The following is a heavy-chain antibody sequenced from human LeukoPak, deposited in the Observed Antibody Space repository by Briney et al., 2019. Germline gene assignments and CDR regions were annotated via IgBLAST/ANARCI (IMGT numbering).Heavy chain of an antibody. J-gene: IGHJ3*02. CDR3: ARGSYYDFWSGYYPDAFDI. V-gene: IGHV5-51*01. CDR2: IYPGDSDT. Sequence: GESLKISCKGSGYSFTGYWIGWVRQMPGKGLEWMGIIYPGDSDTRYSPSFQGQVTISADKFISTAYLQWSSLKASDTAMYYCARGSYYDFWSGYYPDAFDIWGQGTMVTVSS. D-gene: IGHD3-3*01. CDR1: GYSFTGYW.